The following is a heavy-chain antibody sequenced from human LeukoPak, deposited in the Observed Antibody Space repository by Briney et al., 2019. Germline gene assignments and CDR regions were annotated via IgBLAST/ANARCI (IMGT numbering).Heavy chain of an antibody. V-gene: IGHV1-69*13. CDR2: IIPIFGTA. Sequence: ASVKVSCKASGGTFSSYAISWVRQAPGQGLEWMGGIIPIFGTANYAQKFQGRVTITADESTSTAYMELSSLRSEDTAVYYCAKNGRSSMSPNWFDPWGQGTLVTVSS. CDR1: GGTFSSYA. D-gene: IGHD6-6*01. J-gene: IGHJ5*02. CDR3: AKNGRSSMSPNWFDP.